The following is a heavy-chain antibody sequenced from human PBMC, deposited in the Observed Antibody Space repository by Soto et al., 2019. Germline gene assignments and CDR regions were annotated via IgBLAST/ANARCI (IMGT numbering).Heavy chain of an antibody. V-gene: IGHV4-4*02. J-gene: IGHJ4*02. CDR2: VYHSGST. D-gene: IGHD1-1*01. CDR1: GGSISTSNW. CDR3: ARTSTSGTRVDY. Sequence: QVQLQESGPGLVKPSGTLSLTCAVSGGSISTSNWWSWVRQPPGKGLEWIGEVYHSGSTNYTPSFKRRVAMSVDKSKNQFSLKLNSVTAADTALYYCARTSTSGTRVDYWGQGSLVTVSS.